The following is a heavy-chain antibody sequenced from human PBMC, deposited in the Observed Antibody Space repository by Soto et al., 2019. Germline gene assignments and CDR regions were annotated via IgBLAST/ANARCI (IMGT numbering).Heavy chain of an antibody. D-gene: IGHD3-22*01. Sequence: SLKIPRQCAVCSFTSYWNTWVRRMPGKGLRWMGGIDPIDSYTNYSPSFQGNVTISADKSIRTAFLQCSSLKASDTAMYYCARHPYYYDSRGYWRRHCFDPWGQGTQVTVSS. J-gene: IGHJ5*02. CDR1: VCSFTSYW. CDR2: IDPIDSYT. V-gene: IGHV5-10-1*01. CDR3: ARHPYYYDSRGYWRRHCFDP.